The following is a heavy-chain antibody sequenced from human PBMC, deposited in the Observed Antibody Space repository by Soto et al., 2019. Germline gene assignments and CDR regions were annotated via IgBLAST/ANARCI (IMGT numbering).Heavy chain of an antibody. D-gene: IGHD3-10*01. V-gene: IGHV4-31*03. CDR3: ARRNGQVITMVRGVRSAFDI. CDR2: IYYSGRT. J-gene: IGHJ3*02. CDR1: GGSISSGGYY. Sequence: QVQLQESGPGLVKPSQTLSLTCTVSGGSISSGGYYWSWIRQHPGKGLEWIGYIYYSGRTYYKPSLKSRVTISVDTSKNHFSLKLSSVTAADTAVYYCARRNGQVITMVRGVRSAFDIWGQGTMVTVSS.